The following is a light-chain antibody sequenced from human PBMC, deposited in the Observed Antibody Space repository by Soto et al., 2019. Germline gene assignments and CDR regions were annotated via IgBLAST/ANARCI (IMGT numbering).Light chain of an antibody. CDR1: QCISSY. CDR2: AAS. V-gene: IGKV1-39*01. J-gene: IGKJ4*01. CDR3: QQSYSTPLT. Sequence: DIQMTQSPSTLSGSVVYRFTITCLASQCISSYLAWYQQKPGKAPKLLMYAASSLQSRVLSRFGGSGFGTDFTLTISSLQPEDFATYYCQQSYSTPLTFVGGTKV.